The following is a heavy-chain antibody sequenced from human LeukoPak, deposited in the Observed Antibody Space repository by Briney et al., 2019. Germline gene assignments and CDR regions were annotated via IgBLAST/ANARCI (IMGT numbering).Heavy chain of an antibody. V-gene: IGHV4-34*01. D-gene: IGHD1-26*01. CDR2: VNESGGT. CDR3: ARGQGATVSQVGKNWFDP. CDR1: IDSFSNYH. Sequence: SETLSLTCAVYIDSFSNYHWNWIRQTPAKGMEWIGEVNESGGTNISPSLRSRVILSVDTSKNQFSLKLISVTVADTAMYYCARGQGATVSQVGKNWFDPWGQGTRVTVSS. J-gene: IGHJ5*02.